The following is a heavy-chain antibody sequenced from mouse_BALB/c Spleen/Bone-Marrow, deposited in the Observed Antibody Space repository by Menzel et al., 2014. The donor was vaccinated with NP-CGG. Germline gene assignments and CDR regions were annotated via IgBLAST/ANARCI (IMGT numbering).Heavy chain of an antibody. D-gene: IGHD2-4*01. CDR3: ARHAYYDQTEVSFVC. CDR1: GFSFSNYG. CDR2: ISGDGRYT. Sequence: EVQGVESGGGLVKSGGSLKLSCAASGFSFSNYGMSWLRQTPEKRLEWVATISGDGRYTFYSDSEKGRFTISRDNAKNNLYLQLSSLRSEDTALYYCARHAYYDQTEVSFVCWGQGTLVTVSA. J-gene: IGHJ3*01. V-gene: IGHV5-9-2*01.